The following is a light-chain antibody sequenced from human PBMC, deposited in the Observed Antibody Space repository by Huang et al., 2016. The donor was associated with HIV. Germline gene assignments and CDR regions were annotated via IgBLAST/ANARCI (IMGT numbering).Light chain of an antibody. J-gene: IGKJ1*01. CDR1: QSIRSY. V-gene: IGKV1-39*01. CDR3: QQSYTTPWT. CDR2: AAS. Sequence: DLQVTQSPSSLSASVGDRITITCRASQSIRSYLNWYQQKPGKAPEILIYAASSLQSGVPSRFSGSGSGTYFTLSISSLQPEDFAIYYCQQSYTTPWTFGQGTKVEI.